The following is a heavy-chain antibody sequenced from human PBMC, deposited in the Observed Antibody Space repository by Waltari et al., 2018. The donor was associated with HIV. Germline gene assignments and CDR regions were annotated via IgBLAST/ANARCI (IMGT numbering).Heavy chain of an antibody. D-gene: IGHD2-2*01. CDR2: INPNRGAT. Sequence: QVQLVQSGAEVKKPGASVQVSCKASGYTFTGYYMTWVRQAPGQGLEWMGWINPNRGATNYAQKFQGRVTMTRDTSISTAYMELNSLRSHDTAVYYCARPLPYCSTSSCPYFDPWGQGTLLTVSS. CDR3: ARPLPYCSTSSCPYFDP. CDR1: GYTFTGYY. V-gene: IGHV1-2*02. J-gene: IGHJ5*02.